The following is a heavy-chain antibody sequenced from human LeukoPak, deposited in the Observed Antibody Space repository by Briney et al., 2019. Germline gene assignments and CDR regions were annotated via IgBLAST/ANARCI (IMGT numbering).Heavy chain of an antibody. CDR3: AREWDS. V-gene: IGHV3-48*02. CDR1: GFTFSNYA. CDR2: ISGSSSNI. Sequence: GGSLRLSCAASGFTFSNYAMHWVRQAPGKGLEWVSYISGSSSNIYYADSVKGRFTISRDNAKNSVFLQMNSLRDEDTAVYYCAREWDSWGQGTLVTVSP. J-gene: IGHJ4*02.